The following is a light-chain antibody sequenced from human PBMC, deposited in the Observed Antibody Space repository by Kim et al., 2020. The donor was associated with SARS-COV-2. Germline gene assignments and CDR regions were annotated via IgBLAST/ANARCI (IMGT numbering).Light chain of an antibody. J-gene: IGKJ2*01. CDR3: QQGFSTPYT. V-gene: IGKV1-39*01. Sequence: DIQMTQSPSSLSASIGDRVSITCRSSHSISNFLNWYQQKPGQAPRPLIYVAENLQGGVPSRFSGSGSGTDFSLTITNLQPEDFATYYCQQGFSTPYTFGQGTKLEIK. CDR2: VAE. CDR1: HSISNF.